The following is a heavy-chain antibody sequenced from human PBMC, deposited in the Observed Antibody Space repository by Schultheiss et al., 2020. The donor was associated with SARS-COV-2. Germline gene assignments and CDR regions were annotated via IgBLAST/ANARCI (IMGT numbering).Heavy chain of an antibody. CDR2: INHSGST. J-gene: IGHJ4*02. Sequence: SETLSLTCAVYGGSFSGYYWSWIRQPPGKGLEWIGEINHSGSTNYNPSLKSRVTISVDTSKNQFSLKLSSVTAADTAVYYCARGHNIWQQLVLRGWFVYWGQGTLVTVSS. V-gene: IGHV4-34*01. CDR3: ARGHNIWQQLVLRGWFVY. CDR1: GGSFSGYY. D-gene: IGHD6-13*01.